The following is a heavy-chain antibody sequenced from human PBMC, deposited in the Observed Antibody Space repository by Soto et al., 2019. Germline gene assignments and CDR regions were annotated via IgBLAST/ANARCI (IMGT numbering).Heavy chain of an antibody. CDR2: IYRTGHT. Sequence: PSETLSLTCAVSGGSVNRGGYSWSWVRQTPGKGLEWLAYIYRTGHTIDNPSLNSRATISLDEPNNQFSLHLTSVTAADTAVYYCARSIVTPSAMFDHWGQGLLVTVSS. D-gene: IGHD2-2*01. CDR3: ARSIVTPSAMFDH. CDR1: GGSVNRGGYS. V-gene: IGHV4-30-2*01. J-gene: IGHJ5*02.